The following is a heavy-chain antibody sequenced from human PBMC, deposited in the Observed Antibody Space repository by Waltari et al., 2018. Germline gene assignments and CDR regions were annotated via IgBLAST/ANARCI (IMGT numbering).Heavy chain of an antibody. CDR1: GFNVSNNY. V-gene: IGHV3-53*02. Sequence: EVQLVETGGGLIQPGGSLRLSCVASGFNVSNNYMSWVRQAPGKGLEWVSIIYSGGSTVYAESVKGRFTISRDNSKNTLDLQMSSLRVEDTAMYYCARGSMIVGVLVPFDSWGQGTLVTVSS. D-gene: IGHD3-3*01. CDR2: IYSGGST. J-gene: IGHJ4*02. CDR3: ARGSMIVGVLVPFDS.